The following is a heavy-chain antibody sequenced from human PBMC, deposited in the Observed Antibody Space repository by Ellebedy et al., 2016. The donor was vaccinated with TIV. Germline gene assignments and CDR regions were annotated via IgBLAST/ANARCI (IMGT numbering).Heavy chain of an antibody. Sequence: GESLKISCAASGFTFSDYYMSWIRQAPGKGLEWVSYISSSGSTIYYADSVKGRFTISRDNSKNSLYLQMNSLRTEDTALYYCARGRVLLNADDAFDIWGQGTMVTVSS. J-gene: IGHJ3*02. V-gene: IGHV3-11*01. CDR1: GFTFSDYY. CDR3: ARGRVLLNADDAFDI. CDR2: ISSSGSTI. D-gene: IGHD6-19*01.